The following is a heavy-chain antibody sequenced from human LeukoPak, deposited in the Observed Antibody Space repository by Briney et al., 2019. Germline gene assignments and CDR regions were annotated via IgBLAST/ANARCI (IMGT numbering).Heavy chain of an antibody. Sequence: SEALSLTCAVSGGSISSGGYSWSWIRQPPGTGLEWIGYIYHSGSTYYNPSLKSRVTISVDRSKNQFSLKLSSVTAADTAVYYCARLNRMIVVFWGWNWFDPWGQGTLVTVSS. CDR3: ARLNRMIVVFWGWNWFDP. J-gene: IGHJ5*02. CDR1: GGSISSGGYS. D-gene: IGHD3-22*01. V-gene: IGHV4-30-2*01. CDR2: IYHSGST.